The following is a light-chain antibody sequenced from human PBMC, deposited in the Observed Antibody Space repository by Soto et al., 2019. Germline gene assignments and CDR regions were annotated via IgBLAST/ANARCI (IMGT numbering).Light chain of an antibody. CDR2: WAS. V-gene: IGKV4-1*01. Sequence: DIVMTQSPDSLAVSLGERATINCKSSQSVIYSSNNKNHLAWYQQKPGHPPKLLIYWASTRESVVPDRFSGSGSGTDFTLTISSLQAEDVAVYYCQEYYSTPQSFGQGTKVEIK. J-gene: IGKJ1*01. CDR1: QSVIYSSNNKNH. CDR3: QEYYSTPQS.